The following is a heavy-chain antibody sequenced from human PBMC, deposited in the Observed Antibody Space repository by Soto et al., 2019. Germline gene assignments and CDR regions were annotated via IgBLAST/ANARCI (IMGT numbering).Heavy chain of an antibody. CDR2: ISSSSSYI. Sequence: GGSLRLSCAASGFTFSSYSMNWVRQAPGKGLEWVSSISSSSSYIYYADSVKGRFTISRDNAKNSLYLQMNSLRAEDTAVYYCARAKRDLDYYYYGMDVWGQGTTVTVSS. V-gene: IGHV3-21*01. J-gene: IGHJ6*02. CDR1: GFTFSSYS. D-gene: IGHD3-16*01. CDR3: ARAKRDLDYYYYGMDV.